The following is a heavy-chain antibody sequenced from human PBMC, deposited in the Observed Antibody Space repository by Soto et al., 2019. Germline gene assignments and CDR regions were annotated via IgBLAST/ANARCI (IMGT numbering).Heavy chain of an antibody. J-gene: IGHJ6*03. V-gene: IGHV1-69*02. CDR3: ARGDHCSGGSCYVDYYYMDV. CDR1: GGTFSSYT. CDR2: IIPILGIA. D-gene: IGHD2-15*01. Sequence: ASVKVSCKASGGTFSSYTISWVRQAPGQGLEWMGRIIPILGIANYAQKFQGRVTITADKSTSTAYMELSSLRSEDTAVYYCARGDHCSGGSCYVDYYYMDVWGKGTTVTVSS.